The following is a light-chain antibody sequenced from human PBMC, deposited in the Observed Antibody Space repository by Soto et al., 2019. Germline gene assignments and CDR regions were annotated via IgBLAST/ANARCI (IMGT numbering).Light chain of an antibody. CDR2: DNN. J-gene: IGLJ2*01. CDR3: GTWDSSLSAV. V-gene: IGLV1-51*01. CDR1: SSNIGNNY. Sequence: QSVLTQPPSVSAAPGQKVTISCAGSSSNIGNNYVSWYQQRPGTAPKLLIYDNNKRPSGIPDRFSGSKSGTSATLGITGLQTGDEADYYCGTWDSSLSAVFGGGTKLNVL.